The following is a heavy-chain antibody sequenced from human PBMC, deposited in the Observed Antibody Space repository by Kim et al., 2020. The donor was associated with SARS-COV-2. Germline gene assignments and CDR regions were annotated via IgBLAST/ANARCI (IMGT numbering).Heavy chain of an antibody. CDR3: ANWDNDFWSGYDY. D-gene: IGHD3-3*01. J-gene: IGHJ4*02. V-gene: IGHV3-23*01. Sequence: YADTVKGRFTISRDNSKNTLYLQMNSLRAEDTAVYYCANWDNDFWSGYDYWGQGTLVTVSS.